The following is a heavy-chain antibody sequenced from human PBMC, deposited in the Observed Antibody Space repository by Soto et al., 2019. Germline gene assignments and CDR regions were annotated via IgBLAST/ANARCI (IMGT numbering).Heavy chain of an antibody. Sequence: GASVKVSCKASGYTFTSYDISWVRQAPGQGLEWMGWISAYNGNTNYAQKLQGRVTMTTDTSTSTAYMELRSLRFDDTAVYYCARYQWASSGDVFDVWGQGTMVTVSS. CDR1: GYTFTSYD. V-gene: IGHV1-18*01. CDR2: ISAYNGNT. J-gene: IGHJ3*01. D-gene: IGHD6-25*01. CDR3: ARYQWASSGDVFDV.